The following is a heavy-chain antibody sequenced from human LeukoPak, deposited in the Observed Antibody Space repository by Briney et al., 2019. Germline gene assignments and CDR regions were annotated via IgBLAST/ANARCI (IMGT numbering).Heavy chain of an antibody. CDR2: ITGSGTST. Sequence: GASLRLSCVASGFTFSNYAMSWVRQAPGKGLEWVSAITGSGTSTYYADSLKGRFTISRDNAKNTLYLQMNSLRAEDTAVYYCARGGAYYFDYWGQGTLVTVSS. CDR1: GFTFSNYA. D-gene: IGHD3-16*01. J-gene: IGHJ4*02. CDR3: ARGGAYYFDY. V-gene: IGHV3-23*01.